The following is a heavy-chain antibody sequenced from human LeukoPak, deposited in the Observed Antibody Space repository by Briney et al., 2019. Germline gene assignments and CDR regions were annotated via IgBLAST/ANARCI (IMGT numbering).Heavy chain of an antibody. CDR1: GYTFTSYA. CDR3: ARRYFPPGRYRVILGDNWFDP. J-gene: IGHJ5*02. D-gene: IGHD7-27*01. CDR2: INAGNGNT. V-gene: IGHV1-3*01. Sequence: ASVKVSCKASGYTFTSYAMHWVRQAPGQRLEWMGWINAGNGNTKYSQKFQGRVTITRDTSASTAYMELSSLRSEDTAVYYCARRYFPPGRYRVILGDNWFDPWGQGTLVTVSS.